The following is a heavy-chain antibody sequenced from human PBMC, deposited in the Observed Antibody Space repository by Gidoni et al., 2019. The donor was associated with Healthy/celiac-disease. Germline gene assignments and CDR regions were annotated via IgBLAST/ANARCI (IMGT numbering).Heavy chain of an antibody. Sequence: QVQLQESGPGLVKPSQTLSLTCPVSVGSISSGGYYWSWIRQHPGKGLEWIGYIYYSGSTYYNPSLKSRVTISVDTSKNQFSLKLSSVTAADTAVYYCARDCIGSADPYYYYGMDVWGQGTTVTVSS. V-gene: IGHV4-31*03. CDR3: ARDCIGSADPYYYYGMDV. CDR1: VGSISSGGYY. D-gene: IGHD2-15*01. J-gene: IGHJ6*02. CDR2: IYYSGST.